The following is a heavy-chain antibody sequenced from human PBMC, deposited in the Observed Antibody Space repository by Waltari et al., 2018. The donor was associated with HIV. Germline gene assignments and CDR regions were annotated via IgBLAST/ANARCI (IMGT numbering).Heavy chain of an antibody. CDR2: IYYSGST. CDR1: GGSISSSYYY. Sequence: QLQLQESGPGLVKPSETLSLTCTVSGGSISSSYYYWGWIRQPPGKGLEWIGSIYYSGSTYSHPSLKSRVTISVDTSKNQFSLKLSSVTAADTAVYYCARHSSVTKIHFDYWGQGTLVTVSS. CDR3: ARHSSVTKIHFDY. D-gene: IGHD4-4*01. V-gene: IGHV4-39*01. J-gene: IGHJ4*02.